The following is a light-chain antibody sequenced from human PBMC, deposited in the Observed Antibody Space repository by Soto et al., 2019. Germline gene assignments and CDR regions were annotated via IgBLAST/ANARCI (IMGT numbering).Light chain of an antibody. V-gene: IGLV2-14*01. Sequence: QSVLTQPASVSGSPGQSITISCTGASSDVGGYNYVSWYQQHPGKAPKLMIYEVSNRPSGVSNRFSGSKSGNTASLTISGLQAEDVADYYCSSYTSSSTLDVFGTGTKVTVL. J-gene: IGLJ1*01. CDR1: SSDVGGYNY. CDR3: SSYTSSSTLDV. CDR2: EVS.